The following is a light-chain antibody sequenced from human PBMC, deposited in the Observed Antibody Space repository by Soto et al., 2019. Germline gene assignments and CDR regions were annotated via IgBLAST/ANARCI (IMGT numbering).Light chain of an antibody. J-gene: IGKJ4*01. Sequence: EIVLTQSPATLSLSPGERATLSFRASQSISNYLAWYQQKPGQAPRLLIYDTFHRAAGIPARFSGSGSGTDFSLTISSLEPEDFAVYYCQQRSNWPLTFGGGTKVDIK. V-gene: IGKV3-11*01. CDR3: QQRSNWPLT. CDR2: DTF. CDR1: QSISNY.